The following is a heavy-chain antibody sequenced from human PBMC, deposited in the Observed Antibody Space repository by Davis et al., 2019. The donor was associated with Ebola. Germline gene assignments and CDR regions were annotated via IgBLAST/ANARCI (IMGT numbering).Heavy chain of an antibody. Sequence: ASVKVSCKASGYTFTGYYMHWVRQAPGQGLEWMGWINPNSGGTNYAQKFQGRVTMTRDTSISTAYMELSRLRSDDTAVYYCARGHKYYDILTGYYMGLDYWGQGTLVTVSS. D-gene: IGHD3-9*01. CDR3: ARGHKYYDILTGYYMGLDY. V-gene: IGHV1-2*02. CDR2: INPNSGGT. CDR1: GYTFTGYY. J-gene: IGHJ4*02.